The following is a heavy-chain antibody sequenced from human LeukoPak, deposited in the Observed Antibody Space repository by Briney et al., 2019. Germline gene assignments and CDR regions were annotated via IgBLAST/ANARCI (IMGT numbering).Heavy chain of an antibody. CDR2: INPFHGNR. Sequence: ASVKVSCKASGYTFTRYPINWVRQAPGQGREWMGWINPFHGNRKYAQNRQSRVSMTTDLPTSTAYMQLRSLRSDAPAVYYCARDFAPADTPYSYPHMAVWGEGTTVTVSS. J-gene: IGHJ6*03. CDR1: GYTFTRYP. V-gene: IGHV1-18*01. CDR3: ARDFAPADTPYSYPHMAV. D-gene: IGHD6-13*01.